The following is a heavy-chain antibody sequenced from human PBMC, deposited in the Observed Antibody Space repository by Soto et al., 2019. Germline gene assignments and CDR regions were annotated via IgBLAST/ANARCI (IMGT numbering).Heavy chain of an antibody. V-gene: IGHV1-69*01. CDR1: GGTFSSYA. Sequence: QVQLVQSGAEVKKPWSSVKVSCKASGGTFSSYAISWVRQAPGQGLEWMGGIIHIFGTANYAQKFQGRVTITADESTSTAYMELSSLRSEDTAVYYCAPDPPIPRTTGFDYWGQGTLVTVSS. CDR3: APDPPIPRTTGFDY. D-gene: IGHD1-7*01. CDR2: IIHIFGTA. J-gene: IGHJ4*02.